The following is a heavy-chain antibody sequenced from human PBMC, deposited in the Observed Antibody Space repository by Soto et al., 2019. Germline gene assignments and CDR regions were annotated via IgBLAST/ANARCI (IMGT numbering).Heavy chain of an antibody. CDR2: IYWDDDT. V-gene: IGHV2-5*02. CDR3: APSVINWGAAFED. CDR1: GFSLSTSGVG. Sequence: ESGPTLVNPTQTLTLTCTVSGFSLSTSGVGVGWIRQPPGKAPEWVALIYWDDDTRLSPSLKTRLTITRDTTKNQVVLKMTKMQPMDTGTYFCAPSVINWGAAFEDWGQAALVTVTS. D-gene: IGHD7-27*01. J-gene: IGHJ3*01.